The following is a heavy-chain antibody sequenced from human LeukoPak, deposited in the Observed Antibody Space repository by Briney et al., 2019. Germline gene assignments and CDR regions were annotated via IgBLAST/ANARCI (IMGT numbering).Heavy chain of an antibody. CDR1: GLIFDSYA. Sequence: PGGSLRLSCVASGLIFDSYAMHWVRQVPGKGLEWVSGISWNSGNVEYGDSVKGRFTISRDNAKNSLYLQMNSLRAEDTALYYCAKDVGAGYGSTFDGFDIWGQGTMVTVSS. V-gene: IGHV3-9*01. CDR3: AKDVGAGYGSTFDGFDI. CDR2: ISWNSGNV. D-gene: IGHD6-19*01. J-gene: IGHJ3*02.